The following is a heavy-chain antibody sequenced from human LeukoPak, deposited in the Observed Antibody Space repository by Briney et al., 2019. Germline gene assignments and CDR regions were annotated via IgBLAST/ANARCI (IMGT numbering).Heavy chain of an antibody. V-gene: IGHV4-39*07. J-gene: IGHJ4*02. Sequence: PSETLSLTCTVSGGSISSSDYYWGWIRQPPGKGLEWIGSIYYSGSTYYNPSLKSRVTISVDTSKNQFSLKLSSVTAADTAVYYCASEGIAAAGIRADYWGQGTLVTVSS. D-gene: IGHD6-13*01. CDR3: ASEGIAAAGIRADY. CDR2: IYYSGST. CDR1: GGSISSSDYY.